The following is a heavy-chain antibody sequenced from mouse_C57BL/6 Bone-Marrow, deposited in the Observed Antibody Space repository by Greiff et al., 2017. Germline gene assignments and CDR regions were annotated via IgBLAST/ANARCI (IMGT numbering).Heavy chain of an antibody. CDR3: ASIYYGNPFAY. Sequence: QVQLQQSGPGLVQPSPSLSITCTVSGFSLTSYGVHWVRQSPGKGLEWLGVIWSGGSTDYNAAFISRLSISKDNSKSQVFFKMNSLQADDTAIYYCASIYYGNPFAYWGQGTLVTVSA. CDR1: GFSLTSYG. J-gene: IGHJ3*01. CDR2: IWSGGST. V-gene: IGHV2-2*01. D-gene: IGHD2-1*01.